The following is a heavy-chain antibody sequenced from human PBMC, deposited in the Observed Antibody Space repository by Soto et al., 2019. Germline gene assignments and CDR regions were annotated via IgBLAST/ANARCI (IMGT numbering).Heavy chain of an antibody. V-gene: IGHV3-33*01. Sequence: PGGSLRLSCAASGFTFSTYGMHWVRQAPGKGLEWVAGIRYDGSNQYYADSVKGQFTISRDNSKNTLYMQMDSLRADDTAVYYYARDFTEGATYSGPSYYAMDVWGQGTKVTVSS. J-gene: IGHJ6*02. D-gene: IGHD1-26*01. CDR3: ARDFTEGATYSGPSYYAMDV. CDR1: GFTFSTYG. CDR2: IRYDGSNQ.